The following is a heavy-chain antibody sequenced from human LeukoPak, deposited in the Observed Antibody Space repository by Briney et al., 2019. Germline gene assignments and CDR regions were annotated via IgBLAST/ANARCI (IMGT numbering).Heavy chain of an antibody. D-gene: IGHD6-13*01. CDR1: GFTFSSCA. CDR2: ISSNGGST. CDR3: ARSGIAAAGPLYNWFDP. J-gene: IGHJ5*02. V-gene: IGHV3-64*01. Sequence: QSGGSLRLSCAASGFTFSSCAMHWVRQAPGKGLEYVSAISSNGGSTYYANSVKGRFTISRDNSKNTLYLQMGSLRAEDMAVYYCARSGIAAAGPLYNWFDPWGQGTLVTVSS.